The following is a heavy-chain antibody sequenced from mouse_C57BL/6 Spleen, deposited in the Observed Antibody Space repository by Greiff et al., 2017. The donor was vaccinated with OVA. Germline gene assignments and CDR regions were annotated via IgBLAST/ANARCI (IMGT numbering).Heavy chain of an antibody. V-gene: IGHV1-9*01. Sequence: VMLVESGAELMKPGASVKLSCKATGYTFTGYWIEWVKQRPGHGLEWIGEILPGSGSTNYNEKFKGKATFTADTSSNTAYMQLSSLTTEDSAIYYCARRGDYYGSSSAWFSYWGQGTLVTVSA. CDR1: GYTFTGYW. CDR2: ILPGSGST. CDR3: ARRGDYYGSSSAWFSY. J-gene: IGHJ3*01. D-gene: IGHD1-1*01.